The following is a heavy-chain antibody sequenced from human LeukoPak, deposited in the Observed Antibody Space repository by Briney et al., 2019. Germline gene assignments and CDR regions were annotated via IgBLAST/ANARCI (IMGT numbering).Heavy chain of an antibody. D-gene: IGHD3-16*01. Sequence: PGGSLRLSCVGSGFTFSSYELNCVRQGPGKGLEWISYIAPSGATVYYADSVKGRFTISRDNAKNSVYLQMNSLRVEDTAIYYCARFDWLAPWGQGTLVTVSS. CDR1: GFTFSSYE. J-gene: IGHJ5*02. CDR2: IAPSGATV. V-gene: IGHV3-48*03. CDR3: ARFDWLAP.